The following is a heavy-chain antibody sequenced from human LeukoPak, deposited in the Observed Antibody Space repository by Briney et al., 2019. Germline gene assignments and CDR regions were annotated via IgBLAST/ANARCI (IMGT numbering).Heavy chain of an antibody. J-gene: IGHJ4*02. V-gene: IGHV3-21*01. Sequence: GGSLRLSCAASGFTFSSYSMNWVRQAPGKGLEWVSSISSSSSYICYADSVKGRFTISRDNAKNSLYLQMNSLRAEDTAVYYCASLIKYDFWSGYYFNYWGQGTLVTVSS. D-gene: IGHD3-3*01. CDR2: ISSSSSYI. CDR3: ASLIKYDFWSGYYFNY. CDR1: GFTFSSYS.